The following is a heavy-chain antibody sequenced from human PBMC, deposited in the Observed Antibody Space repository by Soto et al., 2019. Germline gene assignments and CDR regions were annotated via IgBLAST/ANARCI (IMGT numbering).Heavy chain of an antibody. CDR1: GFTFSLYA. J-gene: IGHJ6*02. CDR3: AKSVGGTNYYCGMDV. V-gene: IGHV3-23*01. Sequence: EVQLLESGGGLVQPGGSLRLSCAASGFTFSLYAMSWVRQAPGKGLEWVSVISGSGGSTYYADSVKGRFTVSRDNSKNTLYLQMNSLGVEDTAVYYCAKSVGGTNYYCGMDVWGRGTTVTVSS. CDR2: ISGSGGST. D-gene: IGHD2-15*01.